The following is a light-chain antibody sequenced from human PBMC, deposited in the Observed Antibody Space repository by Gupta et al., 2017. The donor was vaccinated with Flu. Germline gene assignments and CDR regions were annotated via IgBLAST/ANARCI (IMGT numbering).Light chain of an antibody. CDR2: DAS. J-gene: IGKJ4*01. Sequence: DIQMTQSPSSLSASVGDRVTITCQASQDISNYLNWYQQKPGKAPKLLIYDASNLETGVPSRFSGSGSGTDFTFTISSLRPEDIATYYCQQEDNLLLTFGGGTKVEIK. CDR1: QDISNY. V-gene: IGKV1-33*01. CDR3: QQEDNLLLT.